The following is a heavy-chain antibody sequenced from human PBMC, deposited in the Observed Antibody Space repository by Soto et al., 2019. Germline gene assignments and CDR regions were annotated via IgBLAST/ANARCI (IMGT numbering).Heavy chain of an antibody. D-gene: IGHD3-3*01. Sequence: QLHLVQSGAVVKKPGASVTVSCSASGYPVTAYYMHWVRQAPGRGLEWMGGINPATGAAKYTQTFRGGVTMTRDTPTSKVFRELSGLTSGDTAAFYWARGGGVGVAGSAAFEMWGQGTLVTVSS. CDR1: GYPVTAYY. CDR3: ARGGGVGVAGSAAFEM. J-gene: IGHJ3*02. V-gene: IGHV1-2*02. CDR2: INPATGAA.